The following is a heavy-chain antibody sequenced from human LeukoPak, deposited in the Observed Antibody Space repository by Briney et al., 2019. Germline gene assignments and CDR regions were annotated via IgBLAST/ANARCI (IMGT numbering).Heavy chain of an antibody. CDR1: GFSFDTYG. D-gene: IGHD3/OR15-3a*01. Sequence: GGTLRLSCAASGFSFDTYGMTWVRQAPGRGLEWVSAITGSGATTCYADSVKGRSTISRDNSKNTLYMEMSSLRAEDTAVYFCAGLRRAYYYYMDVWGKGTTVTVSS. J-gene: IGHJ6*03. V-gene: IGHV3-23*01. CDR2: ITGSGATT. CDR3: AGLRRAYYYYMDV.